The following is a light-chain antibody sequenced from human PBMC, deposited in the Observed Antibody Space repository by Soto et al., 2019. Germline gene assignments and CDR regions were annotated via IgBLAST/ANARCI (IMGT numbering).Light chain of an antibody. Sequence: QSGLTQPPSVSGAPGQRVTISCNGSKSNIGADYGVHWYQQLPGTAPKVLIYSNTNRPSGVPERFSASKSGTSASLAITGLQIEDESDYYCQSYDRRLRGLVFGVGTKLTVL. CDR1: KSNIGADYG. J-gene: IGLJ2*01. CDR2: SNT. CDR3: QSYDRRLRGLV. V-gene: IGLV1-40*01.